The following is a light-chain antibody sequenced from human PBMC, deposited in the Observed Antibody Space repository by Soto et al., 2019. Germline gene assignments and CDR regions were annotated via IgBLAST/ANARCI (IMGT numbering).Light chain of an antibody. CDR3: QQSYKTPIT. CDR1: QTSRSW. V-gene: IGKV1-39*01. J-gene: IGKJ5*01. Sequence: DIQMTQAPSTLSGPVGERVTITCLASQTSRSWLAWDQQKPGRAPELLVYATSSLQSGVPSRFTGGGSGTHFTLAISGLQPEDFATYFCQQSYKTPITFGQGTRLEIK. CDR2: ATS.